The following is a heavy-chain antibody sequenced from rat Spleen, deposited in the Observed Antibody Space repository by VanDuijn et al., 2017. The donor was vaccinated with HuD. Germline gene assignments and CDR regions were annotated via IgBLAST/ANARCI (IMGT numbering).Heavy chain of an antibody. CDR1: GFSLTSYS. D-gene: IGHD3-1*01. CDR3: TIHPRY. V-gene: IGHV2-1*01. CDR2: IWSGGST. J-gene: IGHJ2*01. Sequence: QVQLKESGPGLVQPSQTLSLTCTVSGFSLTSYSLHWVRQPPGKGLEWMGAIWSGGSTNYNSSLKSRLSIRRDTSKNQVFLKMNSLQTDDTGTYYCTIHPRYWGQGVMVTVSS.